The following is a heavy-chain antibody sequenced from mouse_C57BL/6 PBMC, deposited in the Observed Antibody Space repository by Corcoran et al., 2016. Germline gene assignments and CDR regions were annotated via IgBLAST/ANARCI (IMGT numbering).Heavy chain of an antibody. Sequence: QVQRQQAGGELVKPGASVKISCKASGYAFSSYWMNWVKQRPGKGLEWIGQIYPGDGDTNYNGQFKGKATLTADKSSGTTYMQLSSLTSEDSAVYFCARWNYGSSYFDYWGQGTTLTVSS. D-gene: IGHD1-1*01. V-gene: IGHV1-80*01. CDR1: GYAFSSYW. CDR2: IYPGDGDT. J-gene: IGHJ2*01. CDR3: ARWNYGSSYFDY.